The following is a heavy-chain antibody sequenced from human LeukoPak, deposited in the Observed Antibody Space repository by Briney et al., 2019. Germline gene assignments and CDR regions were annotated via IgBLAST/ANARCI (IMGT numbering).Heavy chain of an antibody. CDR3: ALIGIPGTTFDY. J-gene: IGHJ4*02. Sequence: ASVKVSCKASGYTFTSYYLHWVRQAPGQGLEWMGIINPSGGSTSYAQTFQGRVTMTRDTSTSTVYMELSSLRSEDTAVYYCALIGIPGTTFDYWGQGTLVTVSS. CDR2: INPSGGST. D-gene: IGHD1-20*01. V-gene: IGHV1-46*01. CDR1: GYTFTSYY.